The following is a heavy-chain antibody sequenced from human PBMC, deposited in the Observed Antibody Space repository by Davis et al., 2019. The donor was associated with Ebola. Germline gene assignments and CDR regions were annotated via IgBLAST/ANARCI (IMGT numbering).Heavy chain of an antibody. CDR2: ININTGNP. CDR3: ARSSYTWYFSGMDV. J-gene: IGHJ6*04. CDR1: GYTFIDNS. Sequence: ASVKVSCKASGYTFIDNSIHWVRQAPGQGLEWMGWININTGNPTYAQGFTGRVVFSLDTSVSTAYLQITSLKAEDTAVYYCARSSYTWYFSGMDVWGKGTTVTVSS. V-gene: IGHV7-4-1*02. D-gene: IGHD2-2*01.